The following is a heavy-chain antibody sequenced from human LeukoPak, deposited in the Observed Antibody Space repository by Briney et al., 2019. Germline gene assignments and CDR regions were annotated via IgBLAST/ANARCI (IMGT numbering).Heavy chain of an antibody. J-gene: IGHJ4*02. D-gene: IGHD4-17*01. CDR1: GGSISSYY. Sequence: SETLSLTCTVSGGSISSYYRSWIRQPPGKGLEWIGYIYYSGSTNYNPSLKSRVTISVDTSKNQFPLKLSSVTAADTAVYYCARERGTTVTNYFDYWGQGTLVTVSS. V-gene: IGHV4-59*01. CDR3: ARERGTTVTNYFDY. CDR2: IYYSGST.